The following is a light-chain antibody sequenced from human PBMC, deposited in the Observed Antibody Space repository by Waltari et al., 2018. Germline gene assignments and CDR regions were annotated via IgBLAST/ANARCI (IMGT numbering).Light chain of an antibody. V-gene: IGKV4-1*01. CDR3: VQYLHAPRT. CDR1: SLLYTATNKKY. J-gene: IGKJ1*01. Sequence: SLLYTATNKKYLAWYQQKPGQAPKILISCACIRESAVLDRFSGRGSEADFTHSISGLQAEDVASYFCVQYLHAPRTSDQGTKVDIK. CDR2: CAC.